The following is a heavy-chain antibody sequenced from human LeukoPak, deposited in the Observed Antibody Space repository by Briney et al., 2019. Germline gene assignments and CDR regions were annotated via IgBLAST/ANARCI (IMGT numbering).Heavy chain of an antibody. D-gene: IGHD2-2*01. CDR1: GGTFSSYA. CDR3: ARVGVVVPAAIWAPPDY. Sequence: SVKVSCKASGGTFSSYAISWVRQAPGQGLEWMGRIIPILGIANYAQKLQGRVTMTTDTSTSTAYMELRSLRSDDTAVYYCARVGVVVPAAIWAPPDYWGQGTLVTVSS. CDR2: IIPILGIA. V-gene: IGHV1-69*04. J-gene: IGHJ4*02.